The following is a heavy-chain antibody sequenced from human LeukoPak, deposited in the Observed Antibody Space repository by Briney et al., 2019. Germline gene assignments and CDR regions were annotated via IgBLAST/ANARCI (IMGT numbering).Heavy chain of an antibody. Sequence: SETLSLTCTVSGRSISSSSYYWGWIRQPPGKGLEWIGRIYYSGSTYYNPSLKSRVTISVDTSKNQFSLKLSSVTAADTAVYYCARGRYCSSTSCYRDWYFDLWGRGTLVTVSS. CDR2: IYYSGST. CDR3: ARGRYCSSTSCYRDWYFDL. V-gene: IGHV4-39*01. D-gene: IGHD2-2*01. J-gene: IGHJ2*01. CDR1: GRSISSSSYY.